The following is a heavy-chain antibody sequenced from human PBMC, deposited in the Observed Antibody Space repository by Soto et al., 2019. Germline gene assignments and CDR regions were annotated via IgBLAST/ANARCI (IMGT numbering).Heavy chain of an antibody. V-gene: IGHV6-1*01. CDR2: TFYRSKWYN. J-gene: IGHJ6*02. D-gene: IGHD1-26*01. Sequence: AMHCVRQSPSRGLEWLGRTFYRSKWYNDYAVSVKGRITINPDTSKNLFSLQLNSVTPEDTAVYYCAKEGGNHYYYYAMDVWGQGTTVTVSS. CDR3: AKEGGNHYYYYAMDV. CDR1: A.